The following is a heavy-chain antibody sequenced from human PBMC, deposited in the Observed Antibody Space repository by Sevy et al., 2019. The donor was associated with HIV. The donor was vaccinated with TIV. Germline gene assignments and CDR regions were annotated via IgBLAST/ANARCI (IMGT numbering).Heavy chain of an antibody. CDR3: TTDLSSGYVSGYYYYGMDV. D-gene: IGHD5-12*01. V-gene: IGHV3-15*01. CDR1: GFTFSNAW. CDR2: IKSKTDGGTT. J-gene: IGHJ6*02. Sequence: GGSLRLSCAASGFTFSNAWMSWVRQAPGKGLEWVGRIKSKTDGGTTDYAAPVKGRFTISRDDSKNTLYLQMNSLKTEDTAVYYRTTDLSSGYVSGYYYYGMDVWGQGTTVTVSS.